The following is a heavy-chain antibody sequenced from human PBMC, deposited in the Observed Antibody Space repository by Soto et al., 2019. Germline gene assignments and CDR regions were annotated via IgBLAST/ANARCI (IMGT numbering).Heavy chain of an antibody. V-gene: IGHV3-23*01. CDR1: GFTFSSYA. CDR2: ISGSGGST. J-gene: IGHJ6*03. Sequence: HPGGSLRLSCAASGFTFSSYAMGWVRQAPGKGLEWVSAISGSGGSTYYADSVKGRFTISRDNSKNKLYLQMNSLRAEDTAVYYCAKGGFLSAAGNYYYYYYMDVWGKGTTVTVSS. CDR3: AKGGFLSAAGNYYYYYYMDV. D-gene: IGHD6-13*01.